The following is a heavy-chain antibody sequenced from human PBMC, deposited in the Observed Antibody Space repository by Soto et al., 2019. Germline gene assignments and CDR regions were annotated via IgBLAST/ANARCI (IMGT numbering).Heavy chain of an antibody. CDR1: GYTFTGYY. CDR2: INPNSGGT. Sequence: QVQLVQSGAEVKKPGASVKVSCKASGYTFTGYYMHWVRQAPGQGLEWKGWINPNSGGTNYAQKFQGWVTMTRDTSISTAYMELSRLRSDDTAVYYCASGYSSSWPFYGMDVWGQGTTVTVSS. CDR3: ASGYSSSWPFYGMDV. D-gene: IGHD6-13*01. V-gene: IGHV1-2*04. J-gene: IGHJ6*02.